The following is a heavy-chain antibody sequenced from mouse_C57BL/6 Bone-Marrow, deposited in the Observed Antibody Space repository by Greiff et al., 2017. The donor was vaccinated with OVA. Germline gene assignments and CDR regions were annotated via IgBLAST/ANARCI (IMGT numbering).Heavy chain of an antibody. V-gene: IGHV2-6*01. J-gene: IGHJ2*01. CDR3: ASDGGELYYFDY. Sequence: VKLVESGPGLVAPSQSLSITCTVSGFSLTSYGVDWVRQSPGKGLEWLGVIWGVGSTNYNSALKSRLSISKDNSKSQVFLKMNSLQTDDTAMYYCASDGGELYYFDYWGQGTTLTVSS. CDR2: IWGVGST. CDR1: GFSLTSYG.